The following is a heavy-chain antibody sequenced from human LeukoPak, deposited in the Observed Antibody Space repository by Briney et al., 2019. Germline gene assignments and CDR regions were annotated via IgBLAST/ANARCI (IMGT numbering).Heavy chain of an antibody. CDR3: ARWVVIPPYNGMDV. V-gene: IGHV3-7*01. Sequence: QTGGSLRLSCAASGFTLSSYSMNWVRQAPGKGLEWVANIKEDGTRKNYMDSVKGRFTISRDNAKNSLYLQMNSLRAEDTAVYYCARWVVIPPYNGMDVWGQGTTVTVSS. CDR2: IKEDGTRK. D-gene: IGHD3-22*01. J-gene: IGHJ6*02. CDR1: GFTLSSYS.